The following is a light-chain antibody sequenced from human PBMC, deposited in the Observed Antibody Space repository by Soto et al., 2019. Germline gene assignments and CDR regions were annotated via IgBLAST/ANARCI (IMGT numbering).Light chain of an antibody. J-gene: IGLJ3*02. CDR3: ETWDSNTRV. V-gene: IGLV4-60*02. Sequence: QSVLTQSSSASASLGSSVKLTCTLSSGHSSSIIAWHQQQPGKAPRYLMKLEHSGTYNKGSGVPDRFSGSSSGADRYLTISHLQFDDEADYYCETWDSNTRVFGGGTKLTVL. CDR2: LEHSGTY. CDR1: SGHSSSI.